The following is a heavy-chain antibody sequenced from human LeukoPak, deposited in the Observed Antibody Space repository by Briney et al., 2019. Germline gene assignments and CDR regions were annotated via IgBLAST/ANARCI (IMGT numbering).Heavy chain of an antibody. Sequence: PGGSLRLSCAASGFTFSSYWMHWVRQAPGKGLVWVSRINSDGSSTSYADPVKGRFTISRDNAKNTLYLQMNSLRAEDTAVYYCAREVVVPAAISRLYYYYMDVWGKGTTVTVSS. J-gene: IGHJ6*03. V-gene: IGHV3-74*01. D-gene: IGHD2-2*01. CDR3: AREVVVPAAISRLYYYYMDV. CDR2: INSDGSST. CDR1: GFTFSSYW.